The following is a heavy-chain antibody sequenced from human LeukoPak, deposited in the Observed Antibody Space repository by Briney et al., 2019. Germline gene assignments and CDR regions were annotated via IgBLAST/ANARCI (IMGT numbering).Heavy chain of an antibody. V-gene: IGHV3-23*01. Sequence: PGGSLRLSCAASGFTFSSYAMSWVRQAPGKGLEWVSVISGSGGSTYSAESVKGRFTISRDNSKNTLYLQMNSLRVEDTAVYYCAKGPRASGWTYFDYWGQGTLVTASS. CDR1: GFTFSSYA. J-gene: IGHJ4*02. CDR2: ISGSGGST. CDR3: AKGPRASGWTYFDY. D-gene: IGHD6-19*01.